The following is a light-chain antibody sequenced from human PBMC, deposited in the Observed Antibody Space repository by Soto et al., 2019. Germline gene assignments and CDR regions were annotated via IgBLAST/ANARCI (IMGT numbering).Light chain of an antibody. CDR3: AAWDDSLNGVL. J-gene: IGLJ2*01. CDR2: SDN. CDR1: TSNIGSNL. Sequence: QSVLTQTPSASGTPGQRVTISCSGSTSNIGSNLVNWYQQLPGTAPKLLIYSDNQRPSGVPDRFSGSKSGTSASLAISGLQSEDEADYHCAAWDDSLNGVLFGGGTKVTVL. V-gene: IGLV1-44*01.